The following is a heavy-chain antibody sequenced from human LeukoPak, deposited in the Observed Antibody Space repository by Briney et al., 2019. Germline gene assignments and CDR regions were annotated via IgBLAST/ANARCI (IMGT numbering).Heavy chain of an antibody. CDR2: IIPILGIA. CDR1: GGTFSSYA. V-gene: IGHV1-69*04. CDR3: ARVNSSSWYFRENWFDP. J-gene: IGHJ5*02. D-gene: IGHD6-13*01. Sequence: GASVKVSCKASGGTFSSYAISWVRQAPGQGLEWMGRIIPILGIANYAQKFQGRVTITADKSTSTAYMELSSLRSEDTAVYYCARVNSSSWYFRENWFDPWGQGTLVTVSS.